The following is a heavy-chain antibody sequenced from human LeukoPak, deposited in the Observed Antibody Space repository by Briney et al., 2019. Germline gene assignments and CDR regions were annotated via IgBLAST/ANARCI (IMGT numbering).Heavy chain of an antibody. CDR2: ISWDGGST. CDR1: GFTFDDYA. Sequence: PGGSLRLSCAAPGFTFDDYAMHWVRQAPGKGLEWVSLISWDGGSTYYADSVKGRFTISRDNSKNSLYLQMNSLRAEDTALYYCAKAPRGDDYVWGSYPDYWGQGTLVTVSS. CDR3: AKAPRGDDYVWGSYPDY. J-gene: IGHJ4*02. D-gene: IGHD3-16*02. V-gene: IGHV3-43D*03.